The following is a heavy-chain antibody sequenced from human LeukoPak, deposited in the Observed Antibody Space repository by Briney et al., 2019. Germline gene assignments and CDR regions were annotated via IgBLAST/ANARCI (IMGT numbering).Heavy chain of an antibody. CDR2: ISGSGGST. Sequence: GGSLRLSCAASGFTFSNYAMSWVRQAPGKGLEWVSGISGSGGSTYYADSVKGRFTISRDNSKNTLYLQMNSLRAEDTAVYYCARVVDHDYGDYYLDYWGQGTLVTVSS. J-gene: IGHJ4*02. CDR1: GFTFSNYA. D-gene: IGHD4-17*01. CDR3: ARVVDHDYGDYYLDY. V-gene: IGHV3-23*01.